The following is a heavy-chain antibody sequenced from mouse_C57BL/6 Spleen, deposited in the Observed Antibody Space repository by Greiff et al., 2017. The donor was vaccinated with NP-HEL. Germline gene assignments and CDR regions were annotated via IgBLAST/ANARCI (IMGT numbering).Heavy chain of an antibody. J-gene: IGHJ2*01. Sequence: QVQLQQPGAELVKPGASVKLSCKASGYTFTSYWMHWVKQRPGQGLEWIGMIHPNSGSTNYNEKFKSKATLTVDKSSSTAYMQLSSLTSEDSAVYYCARRSHYGSSSCHFDYWGQGTTLTVSS. CDR3: ARRSHYGSSSCHFDY. CDR2: IHPNSGST. CDR1: GYTFTSYW. V-gene: IGHV1-64*01. D-gene: IGHD1-1*01.